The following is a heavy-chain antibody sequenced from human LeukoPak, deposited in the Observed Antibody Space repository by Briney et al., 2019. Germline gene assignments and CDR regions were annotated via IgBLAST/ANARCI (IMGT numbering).Heavy chain of an antibody. V-gene: IGHV4-34*01. Sequence: SETLSLTCAVYGGSFSGYYWSWIRQPPGKGLEWIGEINHSGSTNYNPSLKSRVTISVDTSKNQFSLKLSSVTAVDTAVYYCARGGIGKVVVAATRGIYYYYYGMDVWGQGTTVTVSS. J-gene: IGHJ6*02. CDR3: ARGGIGKVVVAATRGIYYYYYGMDV. D-gene: IGHD2-15*01. CDR1: GGSFSGYY. CDR2: INHSGST.